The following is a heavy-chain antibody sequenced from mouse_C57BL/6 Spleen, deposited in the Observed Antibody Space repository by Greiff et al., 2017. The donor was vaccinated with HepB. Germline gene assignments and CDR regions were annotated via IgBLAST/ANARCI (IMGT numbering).Heavy chain of an antibody. CDR3: ARDGVADY. J-gene: IGHJ2*01. CDR1: GYTFTSYW. D-gene: IGHD2-3*01. Sequence: QVQLKQPGAELVKPGASVKLSCKASGYTFTSYWMHWVKQRPGQGLEWIGMIHPNSGSTNYNEKFKSKATLTVDKSSSTAYMQLSSLKSEDSAVYYCARDGVADYWGQGTTLTVSS. V-gene: IGHV1-64*01. CDR2: IHPNSGST.